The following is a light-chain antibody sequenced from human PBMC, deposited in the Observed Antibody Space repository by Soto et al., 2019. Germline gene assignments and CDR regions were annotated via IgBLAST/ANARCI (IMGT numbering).Light chain of an antibody. Sequence: QSALTQPASVSGSPGQSITISCTGTSSDVGGYNYVSWYQQHPGKATKLMISDVTNRPSGVSNRFSGSKSGNTASLTISGLQAEDEAEYYCSSYTSSTTVVFGPGTKLTVL. CDR3: SSYTSSTTVV. J-gene: IGLJ1*01. CDR1: SSDVGGYNY. V-gene: IGLV2-14*03. CDR2: DVT.